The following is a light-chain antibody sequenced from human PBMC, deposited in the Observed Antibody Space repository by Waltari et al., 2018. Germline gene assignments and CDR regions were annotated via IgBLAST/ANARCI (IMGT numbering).Light chain of an antibody. V-gene: IGLV3-19*01. Sequence: SSDLTQDPAVSVALGQTVRLTCQGDILRTYYGNWFRHKPGQPPELVLYGKKHRPSGIPDRFSASSSGNTASLIITGAQAEDEADYYCSSRELSGHVVFGGGTRLTVL. CDR3: SSRELSGHVV. J-gene: IGLJ2*01. CDR2: GKK. CDR1: ILRTYY.